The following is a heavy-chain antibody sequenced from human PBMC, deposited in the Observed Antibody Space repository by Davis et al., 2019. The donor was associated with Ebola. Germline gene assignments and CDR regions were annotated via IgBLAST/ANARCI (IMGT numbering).Heavy chain of an antibody. CDR1: GFTFSNYA. V-gene: IGHV3-69-1*01. CDR2: LGTSADT. Sequence: PGGSLRLSCAASGFTFSNYAMTWARQAPGKGLEWVSTLGTSADTYYADSLKGRFTVSRDNANNSLYLQINSLRAEDTAVYYCARSGYYDSSGYSHAAFDIWGQGTMVTVAS. CDR3: ARSGYYDSSGYSHAAFDI. J-gene: IGHJ3*02. D-gene: IGHD3-22*01.